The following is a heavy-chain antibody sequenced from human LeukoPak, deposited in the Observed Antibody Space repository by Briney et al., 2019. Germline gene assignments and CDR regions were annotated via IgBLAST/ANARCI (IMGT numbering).Heavy chain of an antibody. CDR1: GFTFSSYA. CDR3: ASVVPAASNLRYFDY. Sequence: GGSLRLSCAASGFTFSSYAMSWVRQAPGKGLEWVSAISGSGGSTYYADSVKGRFTISRDNSKNTLYLQMNSLRAEDTAVYYCASVVPAASNLRYFDYWGQGTLVTVSS. V-gene: IGHV3-23*01. CDR2: ISGSGGST. J-gene: IGHJ4*02. D-gene: IGHD2-2*01.